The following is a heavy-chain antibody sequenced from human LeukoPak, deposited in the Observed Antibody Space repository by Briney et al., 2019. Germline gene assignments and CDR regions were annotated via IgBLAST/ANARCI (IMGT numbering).Heavy chain of an antibody. D-gene: IGHD2-8*02. CDR3: ARHGPGGSYYFDY. Sequence: GESLKISCKGSGYSFTSYWIGWVRQMPGKGLEWMGIILPGGSDTRYSPSFQGQVTVSADKSISTAYLQWSSLRASDTAMYYCARHGPGGSYYFDYWGQGTLVTVSS. J-gene: IGHJ4*02. CDR2: ILPGGSDT. CDR1: GYSFTSYW. V-gene: IGHV5-51*01.